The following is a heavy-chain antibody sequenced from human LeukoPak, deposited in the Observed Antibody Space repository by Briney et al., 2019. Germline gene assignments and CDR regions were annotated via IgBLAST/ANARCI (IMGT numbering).Heavy chain of an antibody. CDR2: IYYSGST. V-gene: IGHV4-59*01. CDR3: ARAVYYYGSGSYLGAFDI. Sequence: SETLSLTCTVSGGSISSYYWSWIRQPPGKGLEWIGYIYYSGSTNYNPSLKSRVTISVDTSKNQFSLKLSSVTAADTAVYYCARAVYYYGSGSYLGAFDIWGQGTMVTVSS. D-gene: IGHD3-10*01. CDR1: GGSISSYY. J-gene: IGHJ3*02.